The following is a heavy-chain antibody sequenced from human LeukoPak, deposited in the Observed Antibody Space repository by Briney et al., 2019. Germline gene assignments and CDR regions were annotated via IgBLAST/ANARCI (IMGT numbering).Heavy chain of an antibody. CDR3: AREGDAFDI. J-gene: IGHJ3*02. Sequence: PSETLSLTCSVSSGSIISNNDYWGWIRQPPGKGLEWIATIHYSGRTYYNPSLKSRVTISVDTSKNQFSLKLSSVTAADTAVYYCAREGDAFDIWGQGTMVTVSS. CDR1: SGSIISNNDY. CDR2: IHYSGRT. V-gene: IGHV4-39*07.